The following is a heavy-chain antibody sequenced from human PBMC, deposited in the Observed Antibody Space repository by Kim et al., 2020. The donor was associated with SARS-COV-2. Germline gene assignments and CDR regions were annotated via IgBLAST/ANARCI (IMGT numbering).Heavy chain of an antibody. V-gene: IGHV3-7*01. CDR2: IKQDGSEK. CDR3: AREMGYLAYCGGDCYSRYYYYGMDV. CDR1: GFTFSSYW. J-gene: IGHJ6*02. Sequence: GGSLRLSCAASGFTFSSYWMSWVRQAPGKGLEWVANIKQDGSEKYYVDSVKGRFTISRDNAKNSLYLQMNSLRAEDTAVYYCAREMGYLAYCGGDCYSRYYYYGMDVWGQGTTVTVSS. D-gene: IGHD2-21*02.